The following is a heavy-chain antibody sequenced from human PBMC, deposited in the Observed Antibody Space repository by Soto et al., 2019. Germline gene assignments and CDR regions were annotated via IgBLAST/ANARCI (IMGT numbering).Heavy chain of an antibody. CDR3: ARDPSIAAAGTPYYYYGMDV. CDR2: INAGNGNT. D-gene: IGHD6-13*01. CDR1: GYTFSSYY. Sequence: SVEISCKASGYTFSSYYMHWVRQEPGQRLEWMGWINAGNGNTKYSQKFQGRVTITRDTSASTAYMELSSLRSEDTAVYYCARDPSIAAAGTPYYYYGMDVWGQGTTVTVSS. J-gene: IGHJ6*02. V-gene: IGHV1-3*01.